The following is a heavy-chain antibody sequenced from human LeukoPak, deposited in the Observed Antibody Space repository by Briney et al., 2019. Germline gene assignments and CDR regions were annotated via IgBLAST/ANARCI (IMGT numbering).Heavy chain of an antibody. Sequence: PSETLSLTCTVSDGSINDYYWGWIRQPPRKGLEWIGYIYYTGSTNYNPSLKSRVTISVDTSKNQLSLKLSSVTAADTAVYYCARVSSTNWYFDLWGRGTLVTVSS. J-gene: IGHJ2*01. D-gene: IGHD2/OR15-2a*01. CDR1: DGSINDYY. CDR3: ARVSSTNWYFDL. CDR2: IYYTGST. V-gene: IGHV4-59*01.